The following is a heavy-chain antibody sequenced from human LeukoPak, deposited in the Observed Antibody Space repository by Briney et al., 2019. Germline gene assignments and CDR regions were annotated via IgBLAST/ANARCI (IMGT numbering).Heavy chain of an antibody. J-gene: IGHJ4*02. CDR2: INAGNGNT. Sequence: GVSVKVSCKASGYTFTSYAMHWVRQAPGQRLEWMGWINAGNGNTKYSQKFQGRVTITRDTSAGTAYMELSSLRSEDTAVYYCASESGGSLSFDYWGQGTLVTVSS. CDR1: GYTFTSYA. D-gene: IGHD2-15*01. V-gene: IGHV1-3*01. CDR3: ASESGGSLSFDY.